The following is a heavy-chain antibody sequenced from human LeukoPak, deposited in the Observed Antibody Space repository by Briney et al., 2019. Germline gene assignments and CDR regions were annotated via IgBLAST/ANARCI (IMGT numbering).Heavy chain of an antibody. D-gene: IGHD2-2*01. J-gene: IGHJ4*02. CDR3: ATADCSSTSCYLDY. V-gene: IGHV1-69-2*01. CDR2: VDPEDGET. CDR1: GYTFTDHY. Sequence: ASVKVSCKVSGYTFTDHYMHWVQQAPGKGLELMGLVDPEDGETIYAEKFQGRVTITADTSTDTAYMELSSLRSEDTAVYYCATADCSSTSCYLDYWGQGTLVTVSS.